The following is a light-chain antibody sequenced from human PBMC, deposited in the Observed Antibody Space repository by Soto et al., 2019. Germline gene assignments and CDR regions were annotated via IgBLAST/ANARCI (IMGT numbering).Light chain of an antibody. CDR1: QTISSDY. V-gene: IGKV3-20*01. Sequence: EILLTQSPGTLSLSPGERATLSCRASQTISSDYLAWYQQKPGQAPRLLIFGAATRAADIPDRFSGSGSGTDFTLTISRLEHEDFAVYYCQRYGSSPTFGQGTKVEIK. J-gene: IGKJ1*01. CDR3: QRYGSSPT. CDR2: GAA.